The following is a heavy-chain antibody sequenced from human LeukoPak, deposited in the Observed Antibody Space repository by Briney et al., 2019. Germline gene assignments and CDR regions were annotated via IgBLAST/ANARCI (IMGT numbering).Heavy chain of an antibody. D-gene: IGHD4-17*01. CDR2: IWYDGSDQ. CDR3: ARVETTVSTFPLDV. V-gene: IGHV3-33*01. J-gene: IGHJ6*02. Sequence: PGGSLRLSCAASGFTFSSYDMVWVRQAPGKGLVWVALIWYDGSDQYYADSVKGRFTIYRDSSTTTLYLQMNSLRAEDTAVYYCARVETTVSTFPLDVCGQGTTVTGSS. CDR1: GFTFSSYD.